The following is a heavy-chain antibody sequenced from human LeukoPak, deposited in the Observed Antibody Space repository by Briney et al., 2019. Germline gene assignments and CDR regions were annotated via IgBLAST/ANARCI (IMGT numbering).Heavy chain of an antibody. D-gene: IGHD2-2*01. CDR2: ISSSSSTI. J-gene: IGHJ3*02. CDR3: ASPGYCSSTSCYATYHDAFDI. V-gene: IGHV3-48*01. Sequence: PGGSLRLSCAASGFTFSGHSMNWVRQAPGKGLEWLSYISSSSSTIYYADSAKGRFTISRDNAKNSLYLQMNSLRAEDTAVYYCASPGYCSSTSCYATYHDAFDIWGQGTMVTVSS. CDR1: GFTFSGHS.